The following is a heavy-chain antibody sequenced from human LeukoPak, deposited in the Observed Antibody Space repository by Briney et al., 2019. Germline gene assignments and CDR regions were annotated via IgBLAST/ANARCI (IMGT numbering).Heavy chain of an antibody. CDR2: INHGGST. J-gene: IGHJ6*03. CDR1: GGSFSGYY. V-gene: IGHV4-34*01. CDR3: SRLEGAARRRGIWGYYYYYMDV. Sequence: SETLSLTCAVYGGSFSGYYWSWIRQPPGKGLEWIGEINHGGSTNYNPSLKSRVTISVDTSKNQFSLKLSSVTAADTAVYYCSRLEGAARRRGIWGYYYYYMDVWGKGTTVAVSS. D-gene: IGHD6-6*01.